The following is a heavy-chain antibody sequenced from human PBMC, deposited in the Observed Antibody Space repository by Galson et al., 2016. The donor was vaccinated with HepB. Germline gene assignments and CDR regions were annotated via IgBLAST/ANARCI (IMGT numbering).Heavy chain of an antibody. V-gene: IGHV4-59*12. Sequence: SETLSLTCTVSGGSIPSYFWSWIRQPPGKGLEWIGYIYYSGSTNYNPSFKGRVSISVDKSKNQFSLNLSSVTTADTAVYYCARGVYCTDDVCHGADWFDPWGQGTLVTVSS. D-gene: IGHD2-8*01. CDR3: ARGVYCTDDVCHGADWFDP. J-gene: IGHJ5*02. CDR1: GGSIPSYF. CDR2: IYYSGST.